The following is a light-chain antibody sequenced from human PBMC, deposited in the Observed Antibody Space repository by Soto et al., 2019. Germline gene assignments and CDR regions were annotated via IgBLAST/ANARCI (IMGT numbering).Light chain of an antibody. J-gene: IGLJ1*01. CDR3: SSSTSSDTFYV. V-gene: IGLV2-14*03. CDR1: SSDVGAYNY. Sequence: QSALTQPASVSGSPGQSITISCTGTSSDVGAYNYVSWYQHHPGKAPKLMIFDVSNRPSGVSNRFSGSKSGNTASLTISGLQAEDEADYFCSSSTSSDTFYVFGSGTKLTVL. CDR2: DVS.